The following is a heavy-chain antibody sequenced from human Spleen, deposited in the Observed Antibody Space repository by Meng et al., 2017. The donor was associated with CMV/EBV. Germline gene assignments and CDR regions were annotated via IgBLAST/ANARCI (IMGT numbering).Heavy chain of an antibody. J-gene: IGHJ6*02. CDR1: GGSVSSSSYY. CDR3: ARDRVRRYSSSIVYYGLDV. V-gene: IGHV4-39*07. Sequence: GSLRLSCTVSGGSVSSSSYYWGWIRQPPGKGLEWIGSIYYSGSTYYNPSLKSRVTISVDTSKNQFSLRLSSVTAADTAVYFCARDRVRRYSSSIVYYGLDVWGQGTTVTVSS. D-gene: IGHD6-6*01. CDR2: IYYSGST.